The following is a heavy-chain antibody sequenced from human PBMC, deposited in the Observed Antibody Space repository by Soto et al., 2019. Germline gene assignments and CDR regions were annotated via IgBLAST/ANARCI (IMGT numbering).Heavy chain of an antibody. V-gene: IGHV1-2*02. J-gene: IGHJ4*02. CDR1: GYMFTGNY. Sequence: QVQLVQSGTEVKKPGASVKVSCKASGYMFTGNYMHWVRQAPGQGLEYMGWINPNSGATNYAQKFQGRVTMSCDTSISTAYVELSRLISDDTAVYYSAPHYPDSSGYFDHWGQGTLVTVSS. CDR3: APHYPDSSGYFDH. CDR2: INPNSGAT. D-gene: IGHD3-22*01.